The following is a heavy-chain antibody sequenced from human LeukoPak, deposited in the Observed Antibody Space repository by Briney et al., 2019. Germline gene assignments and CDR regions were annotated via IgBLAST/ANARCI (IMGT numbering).Heavy chain of an antibody. CDR2: MNPNRGNT. Sequence: ASVKVSCKASGYTFTSYDINWVRQATGQGLEWMGWMNPNRGNTGYAQKFQGRVTITRNTSISTAYMELSSLRSEDTAVYYCARGNLANYDFWSDEPAYFDYWGQGTLVTVSS. J-gene: IGHJ4*02. D-gene: IGHD3-3*01. CDR1: GYTFTSYD. V-gene: IGHV1-8*03. CDR3: ARGNLANYDFWSDEPAYFDY.